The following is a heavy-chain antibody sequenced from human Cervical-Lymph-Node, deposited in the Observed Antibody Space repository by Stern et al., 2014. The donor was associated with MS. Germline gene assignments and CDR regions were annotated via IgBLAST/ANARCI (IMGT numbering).Heavy chain of an antibody. Sequence: QMQLVQSGPGLIKPSQTLSLTCIVSGGSITSGGNYWTWMRQHPGKGLEWIGYIHYSGSTYSNPSLQRRVTISRDTSKNQFSLQLSSVTAADTAVYYCARRKASDYQDAFDVWGQGTLVTVSS. V-gene: IGHV4-31*03. CDR2: IHYSGST. CDR1: GGSITSGGNY. D-gene: IGHD2-2*01. J-gene: IGHJ3*01. CDR3: ARRKASDYQDAFDV.